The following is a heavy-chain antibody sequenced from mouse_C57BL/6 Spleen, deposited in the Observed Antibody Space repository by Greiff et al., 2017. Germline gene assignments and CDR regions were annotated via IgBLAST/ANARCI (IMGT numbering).Heavy chain of an antibody. Sequence: QVQLQQPGAELVKPGASVKLSCKASGYTFTSYWMQWVKQRPGQGLEWIGEIDPSDSYTNYNQKFKGKATLTVDTSSSTAYMQLSSLTSEDSAVYYCARPHDYDVAWFAYWGQGTLVTVSA. V-gene: IGHV1-50*01. D-gene: IGHD2-4*01. CDR2: IDPSDSYT. CDR3: ARPHDYDVAWFAY. CDR1: GYTFTSYW. J-gene: IGHJ3*01.